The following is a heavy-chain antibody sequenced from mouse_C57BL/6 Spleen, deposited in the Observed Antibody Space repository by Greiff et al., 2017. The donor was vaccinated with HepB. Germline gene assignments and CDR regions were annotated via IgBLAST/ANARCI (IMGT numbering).Heavy chain of an antibody. CDR3: ARADGYHEGFAY. V-gene: IGHV5-16*01. J-gene: IGHJ3*01. CDR2: INYDGSST. CDR1: GFTFSDYY. Sequence: EVMLVESEGGLVQPGSSMKLSCTASGFTFSDYYMAWVRQVPEKGLEWVANINYDGSSTYYLDSLKSRFIISRDNAKNILYLQMSSLKSEDTATYYCARADGYHEGFAYWGQGTLVTVSA. D-gene: IGHD2-3*01.